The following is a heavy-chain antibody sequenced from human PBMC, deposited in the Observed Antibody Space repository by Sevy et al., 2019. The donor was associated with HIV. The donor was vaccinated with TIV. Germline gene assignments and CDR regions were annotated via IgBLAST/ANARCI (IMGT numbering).Heavy chain of an antibody. D-gene: IGHD2-15*01. CDR1: GGTFSSYA. CDR3: ARDHGASYCSGGSCYAAPGY. J-gene: IGHJ4*02. CDR2: IIPIFGTA. V-gene: IGHV1-69*06. Sequence: ASVKVSCKASGGTFSSYAISWVRQAPGQGLEWMGGIIPIFGTANYAQKFQGRVTITAGKSTGTAYMELSSLRSEDTAVYYCARDHGASYCSGGSCYAAPGYWGQGTLVTVSS.